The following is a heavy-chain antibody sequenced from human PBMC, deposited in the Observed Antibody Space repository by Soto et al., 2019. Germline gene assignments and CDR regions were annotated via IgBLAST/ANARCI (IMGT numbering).Heavy chain of an antibody. CDR2: ISSGSSDT. J-gene: IGHJ4*02. CDR1: GFTFSRFS. CDR3: ARVAY. V-gene: IGHV3-21*01. Sequence: PGGSLGLSCEASGFTFSRFSMNWVRQVPGKGLEWVASISSGSSDTWYADSVKGRFIISRDNAQNSLFLQMNTLRPEDTAMYYCARVAYWGPGTQVTAPQ.